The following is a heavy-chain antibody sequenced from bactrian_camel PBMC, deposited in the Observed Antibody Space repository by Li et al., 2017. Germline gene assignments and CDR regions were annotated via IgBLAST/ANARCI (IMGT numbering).Heavy chain of an antibody. V-gene: IGHV3S10*01. Sequence: VQLVESGGGSVQAGGSLRLSCAASGFTFSSDYMGWVRQAPGKGLEWVSGIYGDGNTYYADSVKGRFTISQDKAKNTVYLQMNNLQAEDTAVYYCAAGRTSSLVPVRYTYWGQGTQVTVS. CDR2: IYGDGNT. CDR3: AAGRTSSLVPVRYTY. CDR1: GFTFSSDY. J-gene: IGHJ4*01.